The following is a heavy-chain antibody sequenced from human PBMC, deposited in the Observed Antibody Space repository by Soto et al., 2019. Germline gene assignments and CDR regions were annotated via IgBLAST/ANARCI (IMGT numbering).Heavy chain of an antibody. J-gene: IGHJ5*02. CDR1: GGTFSSYP. CDR2: IIPLFGTA. V-gene: IGHV1-69*12. D-gene: IGHD4-17*01. CDR3: ASTYGEHNPGQNYFDP. Sequence: QVQLVQSGAEVKKPGSSVKVSCKASGGTFSSYPISWVRQAPGQGLEWMGGIIPLFGTADYAQKLQGRVTITADESTSTAYMELSSLRSEDTAVYYCASTYGEHNPGQNYFDPWGQGTLVTVSS.